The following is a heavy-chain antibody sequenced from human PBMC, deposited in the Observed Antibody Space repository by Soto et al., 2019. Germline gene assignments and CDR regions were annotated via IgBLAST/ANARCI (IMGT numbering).Heavy chain of an antibody. CDR2: IIPIFGTA. Sequence: QVQLVQSGAEVKKPGSSVKVSCKASGGTFSSYAISWVRQAPGQGLEWMGGIIPIFGTANYAQKFQGRVTITADESTSTAYMELSSLRSEDTAVYYCARDGPYCSGGSCYSDWFDPWGQGTLVTVS. D-gene: IGHD2-15*01. J-gene: IGHJ5*02. V-gene: IGHV1-69*12. CDR3: ARDGPYCSGGSCYSDWFDP. CDR1: GGTFSSYA.